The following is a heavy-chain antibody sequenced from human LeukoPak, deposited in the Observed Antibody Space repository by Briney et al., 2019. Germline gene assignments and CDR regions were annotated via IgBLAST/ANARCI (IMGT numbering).Heavy chain of an antibody. CDR2: INAGNGNT. J-gene: IGHJ3*02. D-gene: IGHD1-20*01. CDR3: ARGRYYWPNDAFDI. CDR1: GYTFTSYA. Sequence: ASVKVSCKASGYTFTSYAMHWVRQAPGQRLEWMGWINAGNGNTKYSQEFQGRVTITRDTSTSTAYMELSSLRSEDMAVYYCARGRYYWPNDAFDIWGQGTMVTVSS. V-gene: IGHV1-3*03.